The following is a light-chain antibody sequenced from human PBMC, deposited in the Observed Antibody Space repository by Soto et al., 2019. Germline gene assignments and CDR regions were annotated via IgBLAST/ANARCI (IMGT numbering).Light chain of an antibody. V-gene: IGLV2-14*01. CDR2: DVS. Sequence: QSALTQPASVSGSPGQSITISCTGTSSDVGAYNYVFWYQQHPGKVPKLLIYDVSNRPSGVSNRLSGSKSGNTASLTISGLQAEDEADYYCSSHTTSSNSVFGTGTKVTVL. CDR3: SSHTTSSNSV. J-gene: IGLJ1*01. CDR1: SSDVGAYNY.